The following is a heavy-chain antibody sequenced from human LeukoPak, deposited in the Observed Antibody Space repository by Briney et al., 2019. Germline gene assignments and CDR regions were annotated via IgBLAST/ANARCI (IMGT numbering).Heavy chain of an antibody. Sequence: ASVKVSCKASGYTFTSYGISRVRQAPGQGLEWMGWISAYNGNTNYAQKFQGRVTMTEDTPIDTTYMEVSSLRSEDTAVYFCAIAQNWKAGWFDPWGQGTLVTVSS. V-gene: IGHV1-18*01. CDR2: ISAYNGNT. CDR1: GYTFTSYG. CDR3: AIAQNWKAGWFDP. D-gene: IGHD1-1*01. J-gene: IGHJ5*02.